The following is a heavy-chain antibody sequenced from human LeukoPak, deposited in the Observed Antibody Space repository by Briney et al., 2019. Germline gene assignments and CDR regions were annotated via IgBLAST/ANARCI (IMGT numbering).Heavy chain of an antibody. D-gene: IGHD4-17*01. CDR1: GFTFTSSA. J-gene: IGHJ4*02. Sequence: SVKVSCKASGFTFTSSAMQWVRQARGQRLEWIGWIVVGGGNTSYAQKFQGRVTMTRDTSTSTVYMELSSLRSEDTAVYYCASQETRAYGDYADYWGQGTLVTVSS. V-gene: IGHV1-58*02. CDR3: ASQETRAYGDYADY. CDR2: IVVGGGNT.